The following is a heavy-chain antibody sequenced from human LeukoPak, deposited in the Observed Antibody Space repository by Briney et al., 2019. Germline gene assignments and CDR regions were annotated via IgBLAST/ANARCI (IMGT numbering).Heavy chain of an antibody. D-gene: IGHD1-1*01. CDR3: ASSVPGAFDI. J-gene: IGHJ3*02. CDR2: INHSGST. V-gene: IGHV4-34*01. Sequence: SETLSLTCAVYGGSFSGYYWSWIRQPPGKGLEWIGEINHSGSTNYNPSLKSRVTISVDTSKNQSSLKLSSVTAADTAVYYCASSVPGAFDIWGQGTMVTVSS. CDR1: GGSFSGYY.